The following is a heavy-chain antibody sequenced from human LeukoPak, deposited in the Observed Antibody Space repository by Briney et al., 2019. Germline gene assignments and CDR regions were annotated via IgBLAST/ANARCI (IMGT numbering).Heavy chain of an antibody. CDR3: ARDRYYDSSGYYGY. V-gene: IGHV3-74*01. CDR1: GFTFSSYW. Sequence: GGSLRLSCAASGFTFSSYWMHWVRQAPGKGLVWVSRINSDGSSTSYADSVKGRFTTSRDNAKNTLYLQLNSLRAEDTAVYYCARDRYYDSSGYYGYWGQGTLVTVSS. CDR2: INSDGSST. J-gene: IGHJ4*02. D-gene: IGHD3-22*01.